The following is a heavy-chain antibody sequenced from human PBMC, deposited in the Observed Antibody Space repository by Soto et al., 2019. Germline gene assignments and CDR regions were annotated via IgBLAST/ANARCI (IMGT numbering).Heavy chain of an antibody. CDR3: ATDSSGRGLDAFDI. Sequence: ASVKVSCKASGYTFTSYAMHWVRQAPGQRLEWMGGFDPEDGETIYAQKFQGRVTMTEDTSTDTAYMELSSLRSEDTAVYYCATDSSGRGLDAFDIWGQGTMVTVSS. D-gene: IGHD6-19*01. V-gene: IGHV1-24*01. J-gene: IGHJ3*02. CDR1: GYTFTSYA. CDR2: FDPEDGET.